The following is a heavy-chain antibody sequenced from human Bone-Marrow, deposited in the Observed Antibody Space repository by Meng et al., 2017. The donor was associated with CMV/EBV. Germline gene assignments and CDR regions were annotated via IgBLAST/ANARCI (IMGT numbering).Heavy chain of an antibody. J-gene: IGHJ4*02. CDR3: ASSRIAVTYDY. CDR1: GGSISSGDYY. Sequence: SETLSLTCTVSGGSISSGDYYWSWIRQPPGKGLEWIGYIYYSGSTYYNPSLKSRVTISVDTSKNQFSLKLSSVTAADTAVYYCASSRIAVTYDYWGQGTLVTVSS. V-gene: IGHV4-30-4*08. D-gene: IGHD6-19*01. CDR2: IYYSGST.